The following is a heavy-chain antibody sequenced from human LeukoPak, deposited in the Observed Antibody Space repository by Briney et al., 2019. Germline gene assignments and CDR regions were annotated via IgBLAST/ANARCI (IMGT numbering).Heavy chain of an antibody. CDR2: INPNSGGT. J-gene: IGHJ6*02. D-gene: IGHD1-26*01. CDR3: ARENVGGHHGMDV. Sequence: ASVKVSCKASGYTFTGYYMHWVRQAPGQGLEWMGWINPNSGGTNYAQKFQGRVTMTRDTSISTAYMELRSLRSDDTAVYYCARENVGGHHGMDVWGQGTTVTVSS. CDR1: GYTFTGYY. V-gene: IGHV1-2*02.